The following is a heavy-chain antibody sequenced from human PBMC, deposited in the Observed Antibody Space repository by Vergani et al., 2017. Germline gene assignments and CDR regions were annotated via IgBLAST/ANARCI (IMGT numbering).Heavy chain of an antibody. Sequence: ELQLVESGGGLVQPGGSLRLSCAASGSTVSGNYMTWVRQAPGKGLEWVSHIYSGDETYYADSVKGRVTIPRDPFKNTLHLQINNLRVEDTALYYCARGNYFGSGTYVGPLGQGTLVTVSS. CDR1: GSTVSGNY. D-gene: IGHD3-10*01. CDR2: IYSGDET. J-gene: IGHJ5*02. CDR3: ARGNYFGSGTYVGP. V-gene: IGHV3-66*02.